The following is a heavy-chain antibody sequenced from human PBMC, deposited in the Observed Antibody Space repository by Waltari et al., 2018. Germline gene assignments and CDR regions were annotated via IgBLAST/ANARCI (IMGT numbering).Heavy chain of an antibody. CDR3: VKRFDRGTCDY. J-gene: IGHJ4*02. CDR2: ISGSGGST. CDR1: GFPFSSHA. Sequence: EVQLVESGGGLAQPGGSLRLSCAASGFPFSSHAMGWVRQVPGKGLEWVSAISGSGGSTSYADSVKGRFTISRDNSKNTLDLQMSSLRAEDTAIYYCVKRFDRGTCDYWGQGTLVTVSS. V-gene: IGHV3-23*04. D-gene: IGHD1-26*01.